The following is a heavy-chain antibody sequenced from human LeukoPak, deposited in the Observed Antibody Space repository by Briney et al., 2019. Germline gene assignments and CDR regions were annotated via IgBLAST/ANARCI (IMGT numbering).Heavy chain of an antibody. D-gene: IGHD4-17*01. CDR3: ARDPNGDYIGAFEF. J-gene: IGHJ3*01. V-gene: IGHV3-23*01. CDR2: ITSGGAP. Sequence: GESLRLSCAASRFTFSNYAVMWVRQAPGQGLEWVSAITSGGAPRYADSVKGRFTISRDNSKNTLYLQMNSLRAEDTAQYFCARDPNGDYIGAFEFWGRGTVVPVSS. CDR1: RFTFSNYA.